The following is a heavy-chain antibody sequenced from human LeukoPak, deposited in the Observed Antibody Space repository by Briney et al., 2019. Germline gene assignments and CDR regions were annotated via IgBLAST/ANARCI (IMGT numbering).Heavy chain of an antibody. Sequence: PGGSLRLSCAAPGFTFSSYGMHWVRQAPGKGLEWVAFIRYDGSSKYYADSVKGRFTISRDNSKNTLYLQMNSLRAEDTAVYYCAKDYLRPVVFDYWGQGTLVTVSS. CDR1: GFTFSSYG. CDR2: IRYDGSSK. CDR3: AKDYLRPVVFDY. D-gene: IGHD1-14*01. V-gene: IGHV3-30*02. J-gene: IGHJ4*02.